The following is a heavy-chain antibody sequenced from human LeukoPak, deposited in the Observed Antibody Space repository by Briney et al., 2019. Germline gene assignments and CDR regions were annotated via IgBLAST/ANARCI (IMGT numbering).Heavy chain of an antibody. CDR3: ARNSDYCSSTSCYAL. CDR1: GGSISSYY. Sequence: SETLSLTCTVSGGSISSYYWSWIRQPPGKGLEWIGYIYYSGSTNYNPSLKSRVTISVDTSKNQFSLKLSTVTAADTAVYYCARNSDYCSSTSCYALWGQGTLVTVSS. CDR2: IYYSGST. V-gene: IGHV4-59*01. J-gene: IGHJ4*02. D-gene: IGHD2-2*01.